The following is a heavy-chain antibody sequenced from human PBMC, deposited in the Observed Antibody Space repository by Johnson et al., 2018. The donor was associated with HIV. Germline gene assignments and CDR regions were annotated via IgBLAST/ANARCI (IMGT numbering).Heavy chain of an antibody. CDR1: GFTFSSYA. CDR3: SRPWGASSSPDSFDL. D-gene: IGHD6-13*01. V-gene: IGHV3-23*04. J-gene: IGHJ3*01. Sequence: VQLVESGGGLVQPGGSLRLSCAASGFTFSSYAMSWVRQAPGKGLEWVSGISGSGGSTNYADSVKGRFTSSRDNSKNTLYLQMNSLSAEDTAVYYCSRPWGASSSPDSFDLWCQGTMVTVSS. CDR2: ISGSGGST.